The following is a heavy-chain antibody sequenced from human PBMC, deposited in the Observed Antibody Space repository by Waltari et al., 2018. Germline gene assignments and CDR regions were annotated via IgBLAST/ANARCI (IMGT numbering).Heavy chain of an antibody. D-gene: IGHD3-10*01. CDR1: GGSISSGGYY. CDR2: IYYSGST. J-gene: IGHJ3*02. Sequence: QVQLQESGPGLVKPSQTLSLTCTVSGGSISSGGYYWSWIRQHPGKGLEWIGYIYYSGSTYYNPSLRRRVTISVDPSENQSSRKLSSVTAADTAVYYCATGRRSPFDIWGQGTMVTVSS. CDR3: ATGRRSPFDI. V-gene: IGHV4-31*03.